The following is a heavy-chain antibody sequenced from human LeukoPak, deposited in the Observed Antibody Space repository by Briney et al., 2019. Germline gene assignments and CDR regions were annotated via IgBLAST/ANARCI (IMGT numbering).Heavy chain of an antibody. CDR1: GFTFDEHD. V-gene: IGHV3-43*02. CDR2: ISKDGGNK. CDR3: AKRSGSPHNFDY. D-gene: IGHD1-1*01. Sequence: PGGSLRLSCAASGFTFDEHDMPWVRQVPGKGLEWVCLISKDGGNKHYADSVKGRFSISRDNNRNSLSLQMNSLRSEDTALYFCAKRSGSPHNFDYWGQGALVTVSS. J-gene: IGHJ4*02.